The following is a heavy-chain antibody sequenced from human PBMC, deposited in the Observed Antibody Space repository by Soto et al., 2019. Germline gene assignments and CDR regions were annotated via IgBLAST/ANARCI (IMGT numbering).Heavy chain of an antibody. CDR1: GLSISSDNW. Sequence: QVQLQESGPGLVRPSGTVSLTCAVSGLSISSDNWWSWVRQPPGKGLEWIGEIHHSGSTNYNPSLKSRVTMSVVPSKDLFSLTLNSVTAADTTFYYSARDQGTHPGDWGQGTLVSVTS. CDR2: IHHSGST. CDR3: ARDQGTHPGD. V-gene: IGHV4-4*02. J-gene: IGHJ4*02.